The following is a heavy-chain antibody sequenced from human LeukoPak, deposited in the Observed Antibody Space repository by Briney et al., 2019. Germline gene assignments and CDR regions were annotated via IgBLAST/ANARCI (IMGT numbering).Heavy chain of an antibody. CDR1: GFTFRSYNM. CDR3: ARGSHGTIRGVLDI. V-gene: IGHV4-4*02. D-gene: IGHD3-10*01. Sequence: GSLRLSCAASGFTFRSYNMNWVRQPPGKGLEYIGEIHYSGTTNYNPSLKSRVTISLDKSKNQFSLNLNSVTAADTAVFYCARGSHGTIRGVLDIWGQGTMVTVSS. CDR2: IHYSGTT. J-gene: IGHJ3*02.